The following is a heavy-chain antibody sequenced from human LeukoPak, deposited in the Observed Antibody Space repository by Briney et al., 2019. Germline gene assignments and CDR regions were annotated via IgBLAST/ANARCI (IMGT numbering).Heavy chain of an antibody. CDR1: GGSISPNY. J-gene: IGHJ4*02. Sequence: PSETLSLTCTVSGGSISPNYWRWIRQPPGKGLEWIGSIFYTGTTNYNPSLKSRVTISVDTSKNQFSLSLTSVTAADTAVYYCASGRLGYYSPFDSWGQGTLVTVSS. V-gene: IGHV4-59*01. D-gene: IGHD5-12*01. CDR3: ASGRLGYYSPFDS. CDR2: IFYTGTT.